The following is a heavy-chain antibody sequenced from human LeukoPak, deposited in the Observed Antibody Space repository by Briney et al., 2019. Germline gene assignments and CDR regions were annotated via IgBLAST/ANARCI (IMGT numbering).Heavy chain of an antibody. Sequence: SETLSLTCSVSAYSISSGYYWGRIRQPPGKGLEWIGSIYHSGSTYYNPSLESRVTISVDTSKNQYSLKRSSVTAADTAVYYCARAILEYQHPYYFDYWGQGTLVTVSS. V-gene: IGHV4-38-2*02. CDR1: AYSISSGYY. D-gene: IGHD2-2*01. J-gene: IGHJ4*02. CDR2: IYHSGST. CDR3: ARAILEYQHPYYFDY.